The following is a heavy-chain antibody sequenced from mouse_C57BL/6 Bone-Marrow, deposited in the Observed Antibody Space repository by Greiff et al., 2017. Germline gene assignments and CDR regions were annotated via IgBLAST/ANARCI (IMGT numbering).Heavy chain of an antibody. CDR3: ARSINDYAISDY. D-gene: IGHD2-13*01. V-gene: IGHV1-42*01. Sequence: VQLQQSGPELVKPGASVKISCKASGYSFTGYYMTWVKQSPEKSLEWIGEINPSTGGTTYNQKFKAKATMTVDKSSSTAYMQLKSLTSEDSAVYYCARSINDYAISDYWGQGTTLTVSS. CDR2: INPSTGGT. J-gene: IGHJ2*01. CDR1: GYSFTGYY.